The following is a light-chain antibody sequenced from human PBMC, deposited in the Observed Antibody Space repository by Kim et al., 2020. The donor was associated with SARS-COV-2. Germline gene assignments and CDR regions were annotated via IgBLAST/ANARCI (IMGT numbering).Light chain of an antibody. CDR2: EAS. V-gene: IGKV1-5*01. Sequence: APVGDRVTINCRASQSVSGWLGLYQQKPEKAPKVLIYEASSLQSGVPSRFSGSGSGTEFTLTISSLQPDDFATYYCQHYHGYQWAFGQGTKVDIK. J-gene: IGKJ1*01. CDR3: QHYHGYQWA. CDR1: QSVSGW.